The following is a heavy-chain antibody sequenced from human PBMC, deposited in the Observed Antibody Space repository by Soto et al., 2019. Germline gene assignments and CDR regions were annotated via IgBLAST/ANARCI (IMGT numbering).Heavy chain of an antibody. D-gene: IGHD6-6*01. CDR1: GGTFSSYA. V-gene: IGHV1-69*13. J-gene: IGHJ6*02. CDR3: ARTGIGSSSSREILHYYYYGMDV. CDR2: IIPIFGTA. Sequence: SVKVSCKASGGTFSSYAISWVRQAPGQGLEWMGGIIPIFGTANYAQKFQGRVTITADESTSTAYMELSSLRSEDTAVYYCARTGIGSSSSREILHYYYYGMDVWGQGTTVTVSS.